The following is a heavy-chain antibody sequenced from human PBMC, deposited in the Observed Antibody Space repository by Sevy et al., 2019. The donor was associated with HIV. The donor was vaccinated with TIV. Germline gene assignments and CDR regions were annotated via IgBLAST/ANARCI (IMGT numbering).Heavy chain of an antibody. CDR1: GYTFTSYD. J-gene: IGHJ4*02. D-gene: IGHD5-12*01. CDR2: MNPNSGNT. V-gene: IGHV1-8*01. CDR3: ARVPCPSGYDCLFDY. Sequence: ASVKVSCKASGYTFTSYDINWVRQATGQGLEWMGWMNPNSGNTGYAQKFQGSVTMTRNTSISTAYMELSSLRSEDTAVYYCARVPCPSGYDCLFDYWGQGTLVTVSS.